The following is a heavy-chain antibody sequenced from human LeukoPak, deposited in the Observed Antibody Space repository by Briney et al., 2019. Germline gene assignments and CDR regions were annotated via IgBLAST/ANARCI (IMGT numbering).Heavy chain of an antibody. CDR2: MNPDGSST. CDR1: GFTFSIYW. V-gene: IGHV3-74*01. D-gene: IGHD4-17*01. Sequence: PGGSLRLSCAASGFTFSIYWMYWVRQAPGKGLVWVSRMNPDGSSTTHADSVQGRFTISRDNAKKMLYLQMNSLRVEDTAVYYCGRGKTTVTDWGQGTLATVSS. CDR3: GRGKTTVTD. J-gene: IGHJ4*02.